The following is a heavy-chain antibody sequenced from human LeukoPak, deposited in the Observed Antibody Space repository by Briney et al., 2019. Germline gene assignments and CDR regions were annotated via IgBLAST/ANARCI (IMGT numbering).Heavy chain of an antibody. CDR2: ISYSGST. CDR1: GGSISSYY. Sequence: SESLSLTCTVSGGSISSYYWSWVRQPPEKGLGWIGYISYSGSTNYNPSLKSRVTISVDTSKNQFSQKLSSVTAADTAVYYCARNQAVAGTGYYYYYGMDVWGQGTTVTVSS. D-gene: IGHD6-19*01. J-gene: IGHJ6*02. V-gene: IGHV4-59*01. CDR3: ARNQAVAGTGYYYYYGMDV.